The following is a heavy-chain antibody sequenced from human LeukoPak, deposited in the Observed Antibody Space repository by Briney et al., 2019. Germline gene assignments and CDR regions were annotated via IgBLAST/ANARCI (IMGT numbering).Heavy chain of an antibody. V-gene: IGHV4-61*01. Sequence: SETLSLTCAVSGGSISSSYYWSWIRQPPGKGLEWIGYIYYSGSTNYNPSLKSRVTISVDTSKNQFSLKLSSVTAADTAVYYCARGNHYYDSSAYLAWESFQHWGQGTLVTVSS. CDR1: GGSISSSYY. CDR3: ARGNHYYDSSAYLAWESFQH. J-gene: IGHJ1*01. CDR2: IYYSGST. D-gene: IGHD3-22*01.